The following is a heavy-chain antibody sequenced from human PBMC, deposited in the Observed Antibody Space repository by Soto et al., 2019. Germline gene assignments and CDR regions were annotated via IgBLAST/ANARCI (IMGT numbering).Heavy chain of an antibody. J-gene: IGHJ4*02. CDR3: VKGSWGDY. CDR2: VSGGGIT. D-gene: IGHD3-16*01. V-gene: IGHV3-23*01. CDR1: GFTFSSHD. Sequence: EVQLLESGGGLVQPGGSLRLSCSASGFTFSSHDMIWVRQAPGKGLEWVSGVSGGGITSYADSEKGRFTISRDKSRNTLYLQMNSLRVEDTAVYYCVKGSWGDYWGQGTLVTVSS.